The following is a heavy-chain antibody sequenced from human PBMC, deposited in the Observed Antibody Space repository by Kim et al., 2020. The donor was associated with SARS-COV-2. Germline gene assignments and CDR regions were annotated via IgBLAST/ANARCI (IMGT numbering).Heavy chain of an antibody. Sequence: SETLSLTCSVSGGSISSHYWSWIRQPPGKGLEWIGNIFYSGNSNYNPSLESRVTMSVDTSKNRLSLKVTSVTAADTAIYYCARRLGSGYDDAFDIWGQGT. CDR2: IFYSGNS. CDR3: ARRLGSGYDDAFDI. CDR1: GGSISSHY. V-gene: IGHV4-59*11. J-gene: IGHJ3*02. D-gene: IGHD5-12*01.